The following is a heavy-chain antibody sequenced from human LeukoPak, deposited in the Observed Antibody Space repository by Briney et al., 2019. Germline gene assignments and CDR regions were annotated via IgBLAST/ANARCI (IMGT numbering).Heavy chain of an antibody. J-gene: IGHJ4*02. V-gene: IGHV4-61*01. CDR2: IYYSGTT. D-gene: IGHD5-12*01. Sequence: SETLSLTCTVSGGSVSSGSYYWSWIRQPPGKGLEWIGHIYYSGTTNYNPSPKSRVTISVDMSKNQFSLKLSSVTAADTAVYYCARSVSGYDYYFDYWGQGTLVTVSP. CDR3: ARSVSGYDYYFDY. CDR1: GGSVSSGSYY.